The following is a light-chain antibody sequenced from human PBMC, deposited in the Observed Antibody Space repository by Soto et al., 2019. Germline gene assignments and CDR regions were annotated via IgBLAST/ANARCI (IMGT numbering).Light chain of an antibody. V-gene: IGLV2-11*01. CDR1: SSDVGGYNF. CDR3: CSYAGSYTWV. J-gene: IGLJ1*01. CDR2: DVS. Sequence: QSALTQSRSVSGSPGQSVTISCTGTSSDVGGYNFVSWYHQHPGKAPKLMIYDVSKRPSGVPDRFSGSKSGNTASLTISGLQAEDEADYYCCSYAGSYTWVFGTGTKLTVL.